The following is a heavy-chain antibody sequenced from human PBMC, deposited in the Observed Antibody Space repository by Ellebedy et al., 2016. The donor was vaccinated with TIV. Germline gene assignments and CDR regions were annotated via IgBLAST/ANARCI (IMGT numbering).Heavy chain of an antibody. CDR1: GYIFTSYA. J-gene: IGHJ4*02. D-gene: IGHD3-10*01. CDR2: INAGNGNT. CDR3: AAMVRGATHDY. Sequence: ASVKVSCXASGYIFTSYAMHWVRQAPGQRLEWMGWINAGNGNTKYSQKFQGRVTMTTDTSTSTAYMELRSLRSDDTAVYYCAAMVRGATHDYWGQGTLVTVSS. V-gene: IGHV1-3*01.